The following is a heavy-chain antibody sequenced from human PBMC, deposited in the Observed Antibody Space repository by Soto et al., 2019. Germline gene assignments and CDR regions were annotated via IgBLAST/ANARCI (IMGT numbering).Heavy chain of an antibody. CDR2: IYNSGST. V-gene: IGHV4-31*03. CDR3: ARETVGTIDR. CDR1: GGSISSVGYY. D-gene: IGHD5-12*01. J-gene: IGHJ5*02. Sequence: QVQLQESGPGLVKPSQTLSLTCTVSGGSISSVGYYWSWIRQHPGKGLEWIGYIYNSGSTHYNPSLKSRITRSVDTSKNQFSLKLSSVTVADTAVYFCARETVGTIDRWGQGTLVTVSS.